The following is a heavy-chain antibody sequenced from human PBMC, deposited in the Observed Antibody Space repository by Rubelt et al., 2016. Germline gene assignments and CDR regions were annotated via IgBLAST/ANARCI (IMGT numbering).Heavy chain of an antibody. Sequence: YAMNWARQAPGKGLEWVAVTSYDGNIKIYADSVKGRFTISRDNSKNTLDLQMNSLRTEDTAVYYCAGESTGDGGSVFEICGQGTMVTVSS. V-gene: IGHV3-30-3*01. D-gene: IGHD7-27*01. CDR1: YA. J-gene: IGHJ3*02. CDR2: TSYDGNIK. CDR3: AGESTGDGGSVFEI.